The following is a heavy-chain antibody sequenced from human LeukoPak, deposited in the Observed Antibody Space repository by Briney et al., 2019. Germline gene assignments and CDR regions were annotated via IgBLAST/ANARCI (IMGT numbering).Heavy chain of an antibody. J-gene: IGHJ4*02. CDR1: GYTFTSYD. CDR3: ARQGGAGEYYFDY. CDR2: MNPNSGNT. D-gene: IGHD3-10*01. Sequence: RASVTVSFKASGYTFTSYDINWVRQAPGQGLEWMGWMNPNSGNTGYAQKFQGRVTMTRNTSISTAYMELSSLRSEDTAVYYCARQGGAGEYYFDYWGQGTLVTVSS. V-gene: IGHV1-8*01.